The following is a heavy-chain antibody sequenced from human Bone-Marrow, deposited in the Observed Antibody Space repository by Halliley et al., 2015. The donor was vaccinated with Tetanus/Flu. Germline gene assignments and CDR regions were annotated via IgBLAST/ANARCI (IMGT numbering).Heavy chain of an antibody. CDR2: IHYTENT. Sequence: IHYTENTNYNPSLKSRITISLDTSKNQFSLKLTSVSSADTAVYYFAREGRYYYDSSAYYNFDSWGQGTQVTFSS. CDR3: AREGRYYYDSSAYYNFDS. J-gene: IGHJ4*02. D-gene: IGHD3-22*01. V-gene: IGHV4-59*01.